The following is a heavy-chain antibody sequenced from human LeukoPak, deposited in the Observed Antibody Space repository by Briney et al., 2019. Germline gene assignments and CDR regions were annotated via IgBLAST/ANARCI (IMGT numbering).Heavy chain of an antibody. D-gene: IGHD1-26*01. CDR2: IYYSGST. Sequence: SETLSLTCTVSGGSISSYYWSWIRQPPGKGLEWIGYIYYSGSTNYNPSLKSRVTISVDTSKNQFSLKLSSVTAADTAVYYCARLVGAREGFDYWGQGTLVTVSS. CDR1: GGSISSYY. J-gene: IGHJ4*02. CDR3: ARLVGAREGFDY. V-gene: IGHV4-59*01.